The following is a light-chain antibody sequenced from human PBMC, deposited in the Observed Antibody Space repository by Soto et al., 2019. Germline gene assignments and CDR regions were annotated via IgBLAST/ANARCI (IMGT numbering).Light chain of an antibody. CDR2: KAS. Sequence: DIQMTQSPSTLSVSVGDRVTITCRASQTISDWLAWYQQKPGKAPNLLIYKASSLESGLPSSFSGSGSGTEFTLPISSLQPDDFATYYCQQYKTYSPFGQGTKLEIK. V-gene: IGKV1-5*03. CDR1: QTISDW. CDR3: QQYKTYSP. J-gene: IGKJ2*01.